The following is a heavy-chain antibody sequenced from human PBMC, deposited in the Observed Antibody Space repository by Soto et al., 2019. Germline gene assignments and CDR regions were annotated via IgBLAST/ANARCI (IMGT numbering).Heavy chain of an antibody. J-gene: IGHJ4*02. V-gene: IGHV4-39*01. CDR1: GGSLSSTSYY. Sequence: QLQLQESGPGLVKPSETLSLICPVSGGSLSSTSYYWGWIRQPPGKGLEWIGSIYYSGNTYYNPSLKSRVTISVDTSKNHFSLKLNSVTAADTAVYYCARHDEPATIHEIHYWGQGTLVTVSS. D-gene: IGHD2-2*02. CDR3: ARHDEPATIHEIHY. CDR2: IYYSGNT.